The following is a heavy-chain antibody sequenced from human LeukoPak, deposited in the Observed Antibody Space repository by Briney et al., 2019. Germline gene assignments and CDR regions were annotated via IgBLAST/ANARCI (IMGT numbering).Heavy chain of an antibody. Sequence: SETLSLTCAVSGGSISSSNWWSWVRQPPGKGLEWIGEIYHSGSTNYNPSLKSRVTISVDKSKNQFSLRLSSVTAADTAVYYCATLPRSSYYYYGMDVWGQGTTVTVSS. V-gene: IGHV4-4*02. CDR2: IYHSGST. J-gene: IGHJ6*02. CDR1: GGSISSSNW. D-gene: IGHD2-15*01. CDR3: ATLPRSSYYYYGMDV.